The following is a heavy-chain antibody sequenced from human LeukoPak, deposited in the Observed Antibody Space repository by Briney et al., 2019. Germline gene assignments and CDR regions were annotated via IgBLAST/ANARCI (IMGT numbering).Heavy chain of an antibody. CDR2: INHSGST. J-gene: IGHJ6*02. CDR1: GGSFSGYY. D-gene: IGHD2-2*02. Sequence: SETLSLTCAVYGGSFSGYYWSWIRQPPGKGLEWIGEINHSGSTNYNPSLKSRVTISVDTSKNQFSLKLSSVTAADTAVYYCARGNMTIPVRGDPYYYYYGMDVWGQGTTVTVSS. V-gene: IGHV4-34*01. CDR3: ARGNMTIPVRGDPYYYYYGMDV.